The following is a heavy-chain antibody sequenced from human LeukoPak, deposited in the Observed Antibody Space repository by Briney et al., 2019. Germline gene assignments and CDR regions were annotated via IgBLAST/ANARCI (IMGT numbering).Heavy chain of an antibody. D-gene: IGHD1-7*01. CDR2: MSFDGSFE. CDR3: ARVGETGTVTMELDL. CDR1: GFPFADYS. V-gene: IGHV3-30*04. Sequence: PGGSLRLSCVASGFPFADYSLHWVRQAPGKGLEWVALMSFDGSFENFADSVKGRFTISRDTARNTLYLHMGSLGAEDSAVYYCARVGETGTVTMELDLWGQGALVTVSS. J-gene: IGHJ1*01.